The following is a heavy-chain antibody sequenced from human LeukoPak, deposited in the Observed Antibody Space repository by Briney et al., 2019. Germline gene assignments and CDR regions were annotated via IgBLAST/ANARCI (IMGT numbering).Heavy chain of an antibody. CDR3: ARESFLRFGEWPHFDY. V-gene: IGHV1-2*06. Sequence: ASVKVSCKASGYTFTGYYMHWVRQAPGQGLEWMGRINPNSGGTNYAQKFQGRVTMTRDTSISTAYMELSRLRSDDTAVYYCARESFLRFGEWPHFDYWGQGTLVTVSS. D-gene: IGHD3-10*01. J-gene: IGHJ4*02. CDR2: INPNSGGT. CDR1: GYTFTGYY.